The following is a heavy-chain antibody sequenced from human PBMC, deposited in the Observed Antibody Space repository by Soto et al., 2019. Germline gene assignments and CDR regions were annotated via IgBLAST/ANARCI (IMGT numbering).Heavy chain of an antibody. CDR2: IYYSGST. Sequence: QVHLQESGPGLVKPSETLSLTCTVSGGSIRSYYWSWIRQPPGKGLEFLGYIYYSGSTNYNPSLNSRVTISIDTSKNQFSLRLRSVTAADTAVYYCAGLEYYGMDVWGQGTTVTVYS. V-gene: IGHV4-59*01. J-gene: IGHJ6*02. CDR1: GGSIRSYY. CDR3: AGLEYYGMDV. D-gene: IGHD6-6*01.